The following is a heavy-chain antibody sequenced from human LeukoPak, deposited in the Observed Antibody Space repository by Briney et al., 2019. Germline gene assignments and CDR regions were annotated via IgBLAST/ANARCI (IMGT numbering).Heavy chain of an antibody. CDR2: MYYSGST. CDR3: ARHLVGGVVITLRNWFDP. V-gene: IGHV4-39*01. Sequence: SETLSLTCTVSGGSISSSSYYWGWIRQPPGKGLEWIGSMYYSGSTYYNPSLKSRVTISVDTSKNQFSLKLSSVTAADTAVYYCARHLVGGVVITLRNWFDPWGQGTLVTVSS. J-gene: IGHJ5*02. D-gene: IGHD3-3*01. CDR1: GGSISSSSYY.